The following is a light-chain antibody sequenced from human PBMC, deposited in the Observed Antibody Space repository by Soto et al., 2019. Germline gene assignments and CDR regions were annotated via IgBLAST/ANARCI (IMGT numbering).Light chain of an antibody. Sequence: QSVLTQPASVSGSPGQSITVSCTGTNTDVGGYNYVSWYQHRPGKAPRLMIYEVRNRLSGVSNRFSGSKSGNTASLGITGLQTGDEADYYCGTWDSSLSGWVFGGGTQLTVL. CDR3: GTWDSSLSGWV. CDR1: NTDVGGYNY. J-gene: IGLJ3*02. CDR2: EVR. V-gene: IGLV2-14*01.